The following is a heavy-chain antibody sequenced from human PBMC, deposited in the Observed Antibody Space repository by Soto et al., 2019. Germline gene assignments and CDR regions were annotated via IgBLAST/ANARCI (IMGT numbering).Heavy chain of an antibody. J-gene: IGHJ4*02. CDR3: ARGRVWWLPDS. Sequence: SETLSLTCTVSGGSSSSYYCNWIRQPPGKGLEWIGYIYYSGSTNYNPSLKSRVTISADTSKNQFSLSLSSVTAADTAVYYCARGRVWWLPDSWGQGTLVTVS. CDR2: IYYSGST. V-gene: IGHV4-59*01. D-gene: IGHD1-26*01. CDR1: GGSSSSYY.